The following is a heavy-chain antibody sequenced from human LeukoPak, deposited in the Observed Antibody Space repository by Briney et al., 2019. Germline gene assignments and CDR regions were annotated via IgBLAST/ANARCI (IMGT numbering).Heavy chain of an antibody. J-gene: IGHJ4*02. Sequence: GGSLRLSCAASGFTFSSYGMNWVRQAPGKGLEWVAVISYDGSNKYYADSVKGRFTISRDNSKNTLFVQMSSLRAEDTAVYYCASTEWNYARRGQRILVTVSS. CDR2: ISYDGSNK. V-gene: IGHV3-30*03. CDR1: GFTFSSYG. CDR3: ASTEWNYAR. D-gene: IGHD1-7*01.